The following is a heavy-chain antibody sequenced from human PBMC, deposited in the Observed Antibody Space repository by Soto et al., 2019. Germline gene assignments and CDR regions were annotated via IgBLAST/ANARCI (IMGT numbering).Heavy chain of an antibody. CDR2: IYPGDSDT. V-gene: IGHV5-51*01. CDR1: GYSFTSYW. D-gene: IGHD3-3*01. Sequence: PGESLKISCKGSGYSFTSYWIGWVRQMPGKGLEWMGIIYPGDSDTRYSPSFQGQVTISADKSISTAYLQWSSLKASDTAMYYRRRQAGAYDFWGYYYYVMDFWAKGPRSPSP. CDR3: RRQAGAYDFWGYYYYVMDF. J-gene: IGHJ6*02.